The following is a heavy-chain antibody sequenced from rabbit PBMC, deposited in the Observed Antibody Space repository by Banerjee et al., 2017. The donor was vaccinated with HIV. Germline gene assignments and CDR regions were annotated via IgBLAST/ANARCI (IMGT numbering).Heavy chain of an antibody. V-gene: IGHV1S45*01. D-gene: IGHD2-1*01. Sequence: QEQLEESGGDLVKPEGSLTLTCTASGFSFSSSYWICWVRQAPGKGLEWIAYIYPDYGTADYASWVNGRFTISVDNAQNTVYLQMTSLTGADTATYFCAREESDGGGHLKLWGQGTLVTVS. CDR1: GFSFSSSYW. CDR3: AREESDGGGHLKL. J-gene: IGHJ3*01. CDR2: IYPDYGTA.